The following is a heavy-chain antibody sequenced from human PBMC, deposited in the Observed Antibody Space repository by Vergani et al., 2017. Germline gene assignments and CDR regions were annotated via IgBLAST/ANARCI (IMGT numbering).Heavy chain of an antibody. CDR1: GGSFSGYY. CDR2: INHSGST. D-gene: IGHD2-2*02. J-gene: IGHJ6*03. CDR3: ARGYWSSTSCYKGYYYYYMDV. Sequence: QVQLQQWGAGLLKPSETLSLTCAVYGGSFSGYYWSWIRQPPGKGLEWIGEINHSGSTNYNPSLKSRVTISVDTSKNQFSLKLSSVTAADTAVYYCARGYWSSTSCYKGYYYYYMDVWGKGTTVTVSS. V-gene: IGHV4-34*01.